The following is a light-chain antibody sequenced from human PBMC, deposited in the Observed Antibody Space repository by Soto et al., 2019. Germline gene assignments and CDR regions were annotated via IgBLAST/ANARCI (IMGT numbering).Light chain of an antibody. CDR1: QSVSSK. J-gene: IGKJ4*01. V-gene: IGKV3-15*01. CDR3: QQYNNWPLT. CDR2: GAS. Sequence: EIVMTQSPATLSVSPGERATLSCRASQSVSSKLAWYQQKPGQAPRLLIYGASTRATGIQARFSGSGSGTEFTLTISSLQSEDFAVYYCQQYNNWPLTFGGGTKVEIK.